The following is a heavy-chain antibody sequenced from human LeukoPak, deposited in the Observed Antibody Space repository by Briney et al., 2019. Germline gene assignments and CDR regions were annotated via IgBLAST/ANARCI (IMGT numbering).Heavy chain of an antibody. J-gene: IGHJ4*02. Sequence: PGGSLRLSCATSGFIFSNYAVNWVRQAPGKGLEWVSYISNSGSTIYYADSVKGRFTISRDNAKNSLYLQMNSLRAEDTAVYYCARGGPYNTGWYPVYWGQGTLVTVSS. CDR3: ARGGPYNTGWYPVY. D-gene: IGHD6-19*01. CDR1: GFIFSNYA. CDR2: ISNSGSTI. V-gene: IGHV3-48*03.